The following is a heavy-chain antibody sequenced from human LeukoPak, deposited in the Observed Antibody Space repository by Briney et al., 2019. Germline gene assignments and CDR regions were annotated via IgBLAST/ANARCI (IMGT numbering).Heavy chain of an antibody. V-gene: IGHV1-46*01. CDR1: GYTFTSYY. CDR2: INPSGGST. D-gene: IGHD5-24*01. Sequence: ASVKVSCKASGYTFTSYYMHWVRQATGQGLEWMGIINPSGGSTSYAQKFQGRVTMTRDTSTSTVYMELSSLRSEDTAVYYCARGPLGWLQSNWFDPWGQGTLVTVSS. CDR3: ARGPLGWLQSNWFDP. J-gene: IGHJ5*02.